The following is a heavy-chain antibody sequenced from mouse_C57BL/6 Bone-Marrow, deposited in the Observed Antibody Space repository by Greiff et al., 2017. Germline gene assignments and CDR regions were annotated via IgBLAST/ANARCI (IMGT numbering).Heavy chain of an antibody. J-gene: IGHJ4*01. Sequence: VQLQQPGAELVKPGASVKMSCKASGYTFTSYWITWVKQRPGQGLEWIGDIYPGSGSTNYNETFKSKATLTVDTSSSPAYMQLSSLTSEDSAVYYSARGGLLYCYAMDYWGQGTSVTVSS. V-gene: IGHV1-55*01. D-gene: IGHD2-3*01. CDR2: IYPGSGST. CDR3: ARGGLLYCYAMDY. CDR1: GYTFTSYW.